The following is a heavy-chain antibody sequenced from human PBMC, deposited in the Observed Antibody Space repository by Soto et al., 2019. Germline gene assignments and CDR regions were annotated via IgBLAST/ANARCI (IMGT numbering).Heavy chain of an antibody. V-gene: IGHV3-30*18. D-gene: IGHD3-10*01. CDR1: GFTFSSYG. CDR3: AKGRGYYGPYGIDV. Sequence: QVQLVESGGGVVQPGRSLRLSCAASGFTFSSYGMHWVRQAPGKGLEWVAVISYDGSNKYYADSVKGRFTISRDNSKNTLYMHMNSLRVEDTAVYYCAKGRGYYGPYGIDVWGRGTTVTVSS. J-gene: IGHJ6*02. CDR2: ISYDGSNK.